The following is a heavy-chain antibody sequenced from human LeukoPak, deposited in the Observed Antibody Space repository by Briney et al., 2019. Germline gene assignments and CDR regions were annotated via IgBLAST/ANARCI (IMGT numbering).Heavy chain of an antibody. J-gene: IGHJ4*02. D-gene: IGHD3-22*01. CDR1: GYTFTGYY. V-gene: IGHV1-2*02. CDR2: INPNSGGT. Sequence: ASVKVSCKASGYTFTGYYMHWVRQAPGQGLEWMGWINPNSGGTNYAQKFQGRVTMTRDTSISTAYMELSRLRSDDTAVYYYARVLYYDSSGYYYSFDYWGQGTLVTVSS. CDR3: ARVLYYDSSGYYYSFDY.